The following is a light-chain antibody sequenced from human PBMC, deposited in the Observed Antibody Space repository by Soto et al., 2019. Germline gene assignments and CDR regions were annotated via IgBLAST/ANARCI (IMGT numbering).Light chain of an antibody. J-gene: IGKJ4*01. Sequence: DIQMTQSPSSLSASVGDRVTITCRASQSMSKYLNWYQQKPGTAPKVLIYAASNLQSGVPSRFSGSGSETDCTLTSSSLQPEDFATYFCQQIYSSPPTFGGGTKVEIK. CDR3: QQIYSSPPT. CDR1: QSMSKY. CDR2: AAS. V-gene: IGKV1-39*01.